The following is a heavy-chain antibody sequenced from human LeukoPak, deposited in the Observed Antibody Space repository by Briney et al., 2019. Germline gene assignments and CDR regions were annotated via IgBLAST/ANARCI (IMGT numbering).Heavy chain of an antibody. D-gene: IGHD3-3*01. CDR3: ARAEIRNAFFFDG. CDR2: ISSSSSYI. V-gene: IGHV3-21*01. CDR1: GFTFSSYS. J-gene: IGHJ4*02. Sequence: GGSLRLSCAASGFTFSSYSMNWVRQAPGKGLEWFSSISSSSSYIYYADSVKGRFTISRDNAKNSLSLQLNSLRAEDTGIYYCARAEIRNAFFFDGWGQGTLVTVSS.